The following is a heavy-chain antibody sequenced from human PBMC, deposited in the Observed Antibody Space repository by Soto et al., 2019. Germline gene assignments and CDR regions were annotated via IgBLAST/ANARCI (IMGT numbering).Heavy chain of an antibody. J-gene: IGHJ3*02. D-gene: IGHD3-3*01. Sequence: VKVSCKASGGPFISCAIIWVRQAPGQGLEWMGGIIPIFGTANYAQKFQCRVTITADESTSTAYMELSSLRSEDTAVYYCARGRPTYYDFWSGPYDAFDICGQGTMVTVSS. V-gene: IGHV1-69*13. CDR1: GGPFISCA. CDR2: IIPIFGTA. CDR3: ARGRPTYYDFWSGPYDAFDI.